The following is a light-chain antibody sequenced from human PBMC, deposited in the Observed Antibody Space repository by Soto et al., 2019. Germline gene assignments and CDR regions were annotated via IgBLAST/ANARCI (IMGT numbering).Light chain of an antibody. Sequence: EILMTQPPATLSVSPGERATLTSRASQSVSSNLAWYQQKPGQAPRLLIYGASSRATGIPDRFSGSGSGTDFTLTISSLEPEDFAVYYCQQRSNWPTFGQGTKVDIK. CDR3: QQRSNWPT. CDR1: QSVSSN. V-gene: IGKV3-11*01. J-gene: IGKJ1*01. CDR2: GAS.